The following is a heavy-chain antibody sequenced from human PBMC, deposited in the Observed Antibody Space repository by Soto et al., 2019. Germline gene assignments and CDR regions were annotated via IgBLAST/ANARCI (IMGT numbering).Heavy chain of an antibody. J-gene: IGHJ5*02. CDR3: ARVWGVLRYFSYWFDP. D-gene: IGHD3-9*01. Sequence: KASETLSLTCAVYGGSFSGYYWSWIRQPPGKGLEWIGEINHSGSTNYNPSLKSRVTISVDTSKNQFSLKLSSVTAADTAVYYCARVWGVLRYFSYWFDPWGQGTLVTVSS. V-gene: IGHV4-34*01. CDR2: INHSGST. CDR1: GGSFSGYY.